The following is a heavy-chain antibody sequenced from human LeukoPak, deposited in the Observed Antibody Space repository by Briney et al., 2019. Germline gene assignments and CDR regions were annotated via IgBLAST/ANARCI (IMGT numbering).Heavy chain of an antibody. D-gene: IGHD2-15*01. CDR3: AKDQTDIVVVVAASYYYYGMDV. CDR1: GFTFSSYG. V-gene: IGHV3-30*18. J-gene: IGHJ6*02. Sequence: GGSLRLSCAASGFTFSSYGMHWVRQAPGKGLEWVAVISYDGSNKYYADSVKGRFTISRDNSKNTLYLQMNSLRAEDTAVYYCAKDQTDIVVVVAASYYYYGMDVWGQGTTVTVSS. CDR2: ISYDGSNK.